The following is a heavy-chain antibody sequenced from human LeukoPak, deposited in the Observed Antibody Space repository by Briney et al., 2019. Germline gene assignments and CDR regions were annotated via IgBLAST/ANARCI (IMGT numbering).Heavy chain of an antibody. V-gene: IGHV4-30-2*01. D-gene: IGHD1-26*01. Sequence: PSETLSLTCTVSGGSISSGGYYWSWIRQPPGKGLEWIGYIYHSGSTYYNPSLKSRVTISVDRSKNQFSLKLSSVTAADTAVYYCARGVGAGATPRYFDLWGRGTLVTVSS. J-gene: IGHJ2*01. CDR1: GGSISSGGYY. CDR2: IYHSGST. CDR3: ARGVGAGATPRYFDL.